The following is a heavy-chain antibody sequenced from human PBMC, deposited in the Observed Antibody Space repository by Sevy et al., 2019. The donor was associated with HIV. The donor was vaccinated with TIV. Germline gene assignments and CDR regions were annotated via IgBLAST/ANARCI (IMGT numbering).Heavy chain of an antibody. D-gene: IGHD2-2*01. V-gene: IGHV1-2*06. J-gene: IGHJ5*02. Sequence: ASVKVSCKASGYTFTGYYMHWVRQAPGQGLEWMGRINPNSGGTNYAQKFQGRVTMTRDTSISTAYMELSRLGSDDTAVYYCARGQVPAAQPPFDPWGQGTLVTVSS. CDR3: ARGQVPAAQPPFDP. CDR2: INPNSGGT. CDR1: GYTFTGYY.